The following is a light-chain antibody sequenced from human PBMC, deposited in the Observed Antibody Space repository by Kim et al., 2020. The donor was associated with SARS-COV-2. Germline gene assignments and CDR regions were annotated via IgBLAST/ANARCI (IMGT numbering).Light chain of an antibody. V-gene: IGKV1-39*01. CDR2: AAS. CDR1: QSIRSY. Sequence: DIQMTQSPSSLSASVGDRVTITCRASQSIRSYLNWYQQKPGKAPKLLIYAASSLQSGVPSRFSGSGSGTDFTLTISSLQPEDFATYYCQQSYSTPRMYTFGQGTKLEI. J-gene: IGKJ2*01. CDR3: QQSYSTPRMYT.